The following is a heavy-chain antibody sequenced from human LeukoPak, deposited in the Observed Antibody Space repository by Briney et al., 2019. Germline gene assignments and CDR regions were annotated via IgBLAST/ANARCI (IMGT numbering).Heavy chain of an antibody. CDR3: TIRRAVAGHFDY. CDR1: GDSVSSNSVT. V-gene: IGHV6-1*01. Sequence: SQTLSLTCAISGDSVSSNSVTWNWIRQSPSRGLEWLGRTYYRSTWYNDYAVSVRGRITVNPDTSKNQFSLHLNSVTAADTAIYSCTIRRAVAGHFDYWGQGALVTVSS. CDR2: TYYRSTWYN. J-gene: IGHJ4*02. D-gene: IGHD6-19*01.